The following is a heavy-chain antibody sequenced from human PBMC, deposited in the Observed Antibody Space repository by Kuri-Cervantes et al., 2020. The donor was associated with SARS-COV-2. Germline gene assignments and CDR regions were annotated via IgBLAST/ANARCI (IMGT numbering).Heavy chain of an antibody. J-gene: IGHJ3*02. CDR2: INHSGST. CDR1: GGSFSGYY. V-gene: IGHV4-34*01. D-gene: IGHD1-26*01. Sequence: SETLSLTYAVYGGSFSGYYWSWIRQPPGKGLEWIGEINHSGSTNYNPSLKSRVTISVDTSKNQFSLKLSSVTAADTAVYYCARRGGNNDSAWKRADAFDIWGQGTMVTVSS. CDR3: ARRGGNNDSAWKRADAFDI.